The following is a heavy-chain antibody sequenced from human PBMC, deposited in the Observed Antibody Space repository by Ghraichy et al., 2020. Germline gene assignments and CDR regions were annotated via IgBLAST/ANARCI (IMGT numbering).Heavy chain of an antibody. CDR2: IIPIFGTA. CDR3: ARVVFADSSGYYYFDY. V-gene: IGHV1-69*13. Sequence: SVKVSCKASGGTFSSYAISWVRQAPGQGLEWMGGIIPIFGTANYAQKFQGRVTITADESTSTAYMELSSLRSEDTAVYYCARVVFADSSGYYYFDYWGQGSLVTVSS. J-gene: IGHJ4*02. CDR1: GGTFSSYA. D-gene: IGHD3-22*01.